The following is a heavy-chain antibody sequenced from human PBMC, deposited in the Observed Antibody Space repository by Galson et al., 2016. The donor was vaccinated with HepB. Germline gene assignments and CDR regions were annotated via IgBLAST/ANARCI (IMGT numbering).Heavy chain of an antibody. Sequence: SLRLSCAAPGFSFSTYVMHWVRQAPGKGLEWVANIKQDGCEKFYVDSVKGRFTISRDNDKNSVFLQMNSLRAEDSATYYCARGMAVAAYWGQGTLVTVSS. V-gene: IGHV3-7*01. CDR3: ARGMAVAAY. J-gene: IGHJ4*02. CDR2: IKQDGCEK. CDR1: GFSFSTYV. D-gene: IGHD6-19*01.